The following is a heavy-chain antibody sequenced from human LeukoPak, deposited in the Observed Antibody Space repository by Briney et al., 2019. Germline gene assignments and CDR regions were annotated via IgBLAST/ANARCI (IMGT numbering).Heavy chain of an antibody. CDR2: INYSGTT. CDR1: AVSISTYY. CDR3: ARMEYYFDY. J-gene: IGHJ4*02. D-gene: IGHD3-3*01. Sequence: SETLSLTCTVSAVSISTYYWSWIRQSPGKGLEWIGYINYSGTTDYNPSLKSRVAISIDTSKSQFSLKLNSVTAADTAVYYCARMEYYFDYWGQGALVTVSS. V-gene: IGHV4-59*01.